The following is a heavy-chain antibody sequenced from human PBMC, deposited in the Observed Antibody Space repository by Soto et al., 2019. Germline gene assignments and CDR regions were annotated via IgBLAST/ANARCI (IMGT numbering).Heavy chain of an antibody. V-gene: IGHV1-18*04. Sequence: QVQLVQSGAEVKKPGASVKVSCKASGYTFTSYGISWVRQAPGQGLEWMGWISAYNGNTNYAQKLQGRVTMTTDTSTSTAYMELRSLRSADTAVYYCARDGSCSSTSCYTHYYYYGIDVWGQGTTVTVSS. J-gene: IGHJ6*02. CDR3: ARDGSCSSTSCYTHYYYYGIDV. CDR1: GYTFTSYG. D-gene: IGHD2-2*02. CDR2: ISAYNGNT.